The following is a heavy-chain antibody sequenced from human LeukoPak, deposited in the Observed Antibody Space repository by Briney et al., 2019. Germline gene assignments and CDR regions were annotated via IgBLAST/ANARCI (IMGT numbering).Heavy chain of an antibody. CDR1: GFTFSSYS. J-gene: IGHJ3*02. CDR2: ISSSSSYI. CDR3: ARDWRQGSSSSDAFDI. D-gene: IGHD6-6*01. Sequence: GGSLRLSCAASGFTFSSYSMNWVRQAPGKGLEWVSSISSSSSYIYYADSVKGRFTISRDNAKNSLYLQMNSLRAEDTAVYYCARDWRQGSSSSDAFDIWGQGTMVTVSS. V-gene: IGHV3-21*01.